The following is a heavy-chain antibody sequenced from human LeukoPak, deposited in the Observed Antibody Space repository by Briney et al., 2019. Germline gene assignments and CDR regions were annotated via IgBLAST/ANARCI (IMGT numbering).Heavy chain of an antibody. CDR1: GFTISNYV. V-gene: IGHV3-23*01. CDR2: ITGGGGST. J-gene: IGHJ4*02. D-gene: IGHD3-9*01. CDR3: AKVNILTASYTGDY. Sequence: PGGSLRLSCAASGFTISNYVMTWVRQAPGKGLEWVSSITGGGGSTYYADSVKGRFTISRGNSKNTLYLQVNSLRAEDTAVYYCAKVNILTASYTGDYWGQGTLVTVSS.